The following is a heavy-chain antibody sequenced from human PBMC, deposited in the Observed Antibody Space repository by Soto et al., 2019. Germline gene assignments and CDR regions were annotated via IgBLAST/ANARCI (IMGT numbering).Heavy chain of an antibody. Sequence: PSETLSLTCTVSGGSINNYYWTWIRQPPGKGLEWIGYVYHTGSTNYNPSLKGRVTISIDTSKNQFSLKLSAVTAADTAVYFCAKEDPSGRYSLDYWGQGSQVTVSS. CDR2: VYHTGST. J-gene: IGHJ4*02. D-gene: IGHD1-26*01. V-gene: IGHV4-59*01. CDR1: GGSINNYY. CDR3: AKEDPSGRYSLDY.